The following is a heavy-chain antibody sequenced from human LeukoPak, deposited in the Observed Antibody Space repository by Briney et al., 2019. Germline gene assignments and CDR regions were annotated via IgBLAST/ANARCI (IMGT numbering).Heavy chain of an antibody. D-gene: IGHD6-13*01. CDR3: ARIYSDSGSYHFDH. Sequence: SGPTLVKPTQTLTLTCTFSGFSLSTSGVRVSWIRQPPGKALEWLERIDWDDDTFYTPSLKTRLTISKDTSKNQVVLTMTNMDPVDTATYYSARIYSDSGSYHFDHWGRGTLVTVSS. J-gene: IGHJ4*02. CDR2: IDWDDDT. V-gene: IGHV2-70*04. CDR1: GFSLSTSGVR.